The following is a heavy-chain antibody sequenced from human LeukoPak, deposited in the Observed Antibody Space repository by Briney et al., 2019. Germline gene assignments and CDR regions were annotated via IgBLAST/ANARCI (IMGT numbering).Heavy chain of an antibody. V-gene: IGHV4-59*11. CDR2: ISYIGST. CDR3: ARGLRDDYSNYWAVYYYYYMDV. J-gene: IGHJ6*03. D-gene: IGHD4-11*01. Sequence: SETLSLTCAVSADSFSSHYWTWIRQAPGKGLEWIGYISYIGSTNYNPSLKSRVTISIDTSKNQFSLKLSSVTAADTAVYYCARGLRDDYSNYWAVYYYYYMDVWGKGTTVTVSS. CDR1: ADSFSSHY.